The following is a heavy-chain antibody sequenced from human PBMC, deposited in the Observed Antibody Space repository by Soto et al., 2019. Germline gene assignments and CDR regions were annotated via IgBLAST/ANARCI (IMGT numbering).Heavy chain of an antibody. J-gene: IGHJ6*02. CDR2: ISYDGSNK. D-gene: IGHD2-15*01. V-gene: IGHV3-30-3*01. CDR1: GFTFSSYA. Sequence: QVQLVESGGGVVQPGRSLRLSCAASGFTFSSYAMHWVRQAPGKGLEWVAVISYDGSNKYYADSVKGRFTISRDNSKNTLYLQMNRLRAEDTAVYYCARDQSGAVSRQGNGYGMDVWGQGTTVTVSS. CDR3: ARDQSGAVSRQGNGYGMDV.